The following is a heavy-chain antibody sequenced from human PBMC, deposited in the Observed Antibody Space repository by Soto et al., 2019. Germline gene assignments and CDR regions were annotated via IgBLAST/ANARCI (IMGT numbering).Heavy chain of an antibody. CDR3: ARAPNRERFDY. J-gene: IGHJ4*02. D-gene: IGHD2-8*01. V-gene: IGHV1-46*03. Sequence: ASVKVSCKASGYTFTSYYMHWVRQAPGQGLEWMGIINPSGGSTSYAQKFQGRVTMTRDTSTSTVYMELSSLRSEDMAVYYCARAPNRERFDYWGQGTLVTVSS. CDR2: INPSGGST. CDR1: GYTFTSYY.